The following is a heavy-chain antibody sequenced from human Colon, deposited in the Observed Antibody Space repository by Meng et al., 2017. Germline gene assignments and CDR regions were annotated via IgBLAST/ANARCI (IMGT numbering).Heavy chain of an antibody. CDR3: AKHGGP. J-gene: IGHJ4*02. D-gene: IGHD3-10*01. V-gene: IGHV3-23*01. Sequence: GESLKISCAASGFTFSSYAMGWVRQAPGKGLEWISSISLTGGKTFHADSATGRFTISRNNSKKTLYLQLNSLRAEDTAEYYCAKHGGPWGQGTLVTVSS. CDR1: GFTFSSYA. CDR2: ISLTGGKT.